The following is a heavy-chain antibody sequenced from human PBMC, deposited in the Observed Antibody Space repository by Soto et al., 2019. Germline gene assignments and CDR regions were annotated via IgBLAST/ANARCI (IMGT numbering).Heavy chain of an antibody. V-gene: IGHV4-4*02. CDR2: IYHSGST. D-gene: IGHD6-6*01. CDR3: ARDLEYSRSSNWFDP. CDR1: GGSISSSNW. Sequence: SETLSLTCAVSGGSISSSNWWSWVRQPPGKGLEWIGEIYHSGSTNYNPSLKSRVTISVDKSKNQFSLKLSSVTAADTAVYYCARDLEYSRSSNWFDPWGQGTLVTVSS. J-gene: IGHJ5*02.